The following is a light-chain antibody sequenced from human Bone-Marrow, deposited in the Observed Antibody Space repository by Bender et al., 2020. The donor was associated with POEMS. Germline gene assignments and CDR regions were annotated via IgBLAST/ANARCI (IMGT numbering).Light chain of an antibody. J-gene: IGLJ2*01. CDR3: CSYAGGRTI. CDR1: RSDVGGYNL. Sequence: QSALTQPASVSGSPGQSITISCTGSRSDVGGYNLVSWYQQHPGKAPQLLIYEVNKRPSGLSSRFSGSKSGNTASLTLSGLQADDEADYYCCSYAGGRTIFGGGTKLTVL. CDR2: EVN. V-gene: IGLV2-23*02.